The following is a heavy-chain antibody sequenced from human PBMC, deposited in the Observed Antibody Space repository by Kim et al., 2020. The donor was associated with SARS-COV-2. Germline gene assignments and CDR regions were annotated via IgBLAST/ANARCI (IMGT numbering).Heavy chain of an antibody. J-gene: IGHJ4*02. CDR3: ARTRWFGDYYSGD. V-gene: IGHV4-31*03. Sequence: SETLSLTCSVSGGSISSGNYFWSWIRQHPGKGLEWIGYIYYSGSTYYNPSLKSRITISIDTSKNQLSLKLSSVTAADTAVYYCARTRWFGDYYSGDWGQGTLVTVSS. D-gene: IGHD3-10*01. CDR1: GGSISSGNYF. CDR2: IYYSGST.